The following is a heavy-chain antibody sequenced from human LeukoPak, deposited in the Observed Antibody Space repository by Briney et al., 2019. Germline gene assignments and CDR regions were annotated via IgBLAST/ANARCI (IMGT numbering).Heavy chain of an antibody. J-gene: IGHJ4*02. CDR2: MNPNSGNT. CDR1: GYTFTSYD. Sequence: ASVKVSCKASGYTFTSYDINWVRQATGQGLEWMGWMNPNSGNTGYAQKFQGRVTMTRNTSISTAYMGLSSLRSEDTAVYYCARGIRTLYDSSGYYHYYFDYWGQGTLVTVSS. CDR3: ARGIRTLYDSSGYYHYYFDY. V-gene: IGHV1-8*01. D-gene: IGHD3-22*01.